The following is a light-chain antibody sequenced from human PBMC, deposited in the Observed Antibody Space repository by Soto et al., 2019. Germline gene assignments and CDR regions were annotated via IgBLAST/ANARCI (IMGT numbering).Light chain of an antibody. Sequence: QSALTQPASVSGSPGQSITISCTGTSSDVGSYNLVSWYQQHPGKAPKLMISGVTKRPSGVSDRFSGSKSGNTASLTISGLQAEDEADYYCSSYTTTTTQVFGGGTKLTVL. CDR2: GVT. V-gene: IGLV2-14*02. J-gene: IGLJ2*01. CDR3: SSYTTTTTQV. CDR1: SSDVGSYNL.